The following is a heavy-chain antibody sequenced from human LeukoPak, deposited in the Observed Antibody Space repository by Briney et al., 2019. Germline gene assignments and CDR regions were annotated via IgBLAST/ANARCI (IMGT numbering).Heavy chain of an antibody. V-gene: IGHV5-51*01. CDR3: ARRAGGDFSPGWFDS. J-gene: IGHJ5*01. D-gene: IGHD3-10*01. Sequence: GEPLKISCKGSGYSFTSYWTGWVPQLPGKGLEWMGIIYPGDSDTRYSPSFQGQVTISADKSISTAYLQWSSLKASDTAMYYCARRAGGDFSPGWFDSWGQGTLVTVSS. CDR2: IYPGDSDT. CDR1: GYSFTSYW.